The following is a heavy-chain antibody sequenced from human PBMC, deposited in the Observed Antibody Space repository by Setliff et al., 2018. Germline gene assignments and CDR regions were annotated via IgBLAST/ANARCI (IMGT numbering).Heavy chain of an antibody. Sequence: ASVKVSCQASGYTFTSYAMHWVRQAPGQRLEWMGWINAGNGNTNYAQKFQGRVTMTRETSTSTVYMDMSSLRSEDTAVYYCARPSYSSGWYGNFDYWGQGTLVTVSS. J-gene: IGHJ4*02. CDR1: GYTFTSYA. CDR2: INAGNGNT. V-gene: IGHV1-3*01. D-gene: IGHD6-19*01. CDR3: ARPSYSSGWYGNFDY.